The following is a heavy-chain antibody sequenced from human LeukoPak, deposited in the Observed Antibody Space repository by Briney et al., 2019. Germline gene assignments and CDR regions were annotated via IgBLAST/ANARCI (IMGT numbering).Heavy chain of an antibody. CDR2: ISCNSGSI. CDR1: GFTFDDYA. D-gene: IGHD3-22*01. Sequence: GRSLRLSCAASGFTFDDYAMHWVRQAPGKGLEWVSGISCNSGSIGYADSVKGRFTISRDNAKNSLYLQMSRLGAEDTALCCCAKGVMIVLESYFDYWGQGTLVTVSS. CDR3: AKGVMIVLESYFDY. V-gene: IGHV3-9*01. J-gene: IGHJ4*02.